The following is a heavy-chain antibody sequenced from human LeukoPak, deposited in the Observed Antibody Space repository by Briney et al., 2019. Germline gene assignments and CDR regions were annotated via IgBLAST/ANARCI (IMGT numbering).Heavy chain of an antibody. CDR1: GGSFSGYY. J-gene: IGHJ4*02. D-gene: IGHD6-6*01. CDR3: ARGEYSSSFDY. V-gene: IGHV4-34*01. CDR2: INHSGST. Sequence: SETLSLTCAVYGGSFSGYYWSWIRQPPGKGLEWIGEINHSGSTNYNPSLKSRVTISVDTSKNQFSLKLSPVTAADTAVYYCARGEYSSSFDYWGQGTLVTVSS.